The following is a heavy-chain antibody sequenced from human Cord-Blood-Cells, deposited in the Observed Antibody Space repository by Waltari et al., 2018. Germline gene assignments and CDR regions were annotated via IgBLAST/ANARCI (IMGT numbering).Heavy chain of an antibody. J-gene: IGHJ4*02. CDR3: ARGMTPSGYDFWSGYYDY. Sequence: EVQLVVSGGALVQTVGSLRLSCAASGFTFRSYWMSWVRQAPGKALEWVANIKQDGSEKYYVDSVKGRFTISRDNAKNSLYLQMNSLRAEDTAVYYCARGMTPSGYDFWSGYYDYWGQGTLVTVSS. D-gene: IGHD3-3*01. CDR2: IKQDGSEK. V-gene: IGHV3-7*01. CDR1: GFTFRSYW.